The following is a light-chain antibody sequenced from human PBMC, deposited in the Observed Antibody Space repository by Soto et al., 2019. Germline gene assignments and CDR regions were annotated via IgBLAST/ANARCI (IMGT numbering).Light chain of an antibody. Sequence: EIVLTQSPGTLSLSPGERATLSCRASQSVSSYLAWYQQKPGKAPRLLIYDASNRATGIPARFSGSGSGTDFTLTISSLEPEDFAVYYCQQRSKWWTFGQGTNV. CDR2: DAS. J-gene: IGKJ1*01. CDR1: QSVSSY. CDR3: QQRSKWWT. V-gene: IGKV3-11*01.